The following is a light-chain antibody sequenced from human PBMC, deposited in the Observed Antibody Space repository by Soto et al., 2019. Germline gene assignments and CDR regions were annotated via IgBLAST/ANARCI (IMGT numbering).Light chain of an antibody. CDR1: QSVSSSY. CDR3: QQYGSSPLT. V-gene: IGKV3-20*01. Sequence: EIVLTQSPGTLSLSPGEIVTLSCRASQSVSSSYLAWYQQKPGQAPRLLIYGASSRATGIPDRFSGSGSGTDFTLTISRLETEAFAGYYCQQYGSSPLTCGGGPKVEIK. J-gene: IGKJ4*01. CDR2: GAS.